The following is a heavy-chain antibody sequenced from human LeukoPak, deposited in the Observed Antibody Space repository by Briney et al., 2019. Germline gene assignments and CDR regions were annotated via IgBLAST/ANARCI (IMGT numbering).Heavy chain of an antibody. CDR2: QDGNNK. Sequence: PGGSLRLSCAASGFTFSSYTFHWVRQAPGKGLEWVAVQDGNNKYYTDSVKGRFTISRDNSKNTLYLQMNSLRAEDTAVYYCVRDDRGYSGYHFDHWGQGTLVTVSS. J-gene: IGHJ4*02. CDR3: VRDDRGYSGYHFDH. CDR1: GFTFSSYT. V-gene: IGHV3-30-3*01. D-gene: IGHD5-12*01.